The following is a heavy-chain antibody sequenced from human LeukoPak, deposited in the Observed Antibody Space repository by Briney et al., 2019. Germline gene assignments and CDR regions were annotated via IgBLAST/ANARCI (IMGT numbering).Heavy chain of an antibody. J-gene: IGHJ3*02. V-gene: IGHV3-21*04. D-gene: IGHD6-19*01. CDR2: ISSSSSYI. CDR3: AKVSSGWYEGDAFDI. CDR1: GFTFSSYS. Sequence: KTGGSLRLSCAASGFTFSSYSMNWVRQAPGKGLEWVSSISSSSSYIYYADSVKGRFTISRDNSKNTLYLQMNSLRAEDTAVYYCAKVSSGWYEGDAFDIWGQGTMVTVSS.